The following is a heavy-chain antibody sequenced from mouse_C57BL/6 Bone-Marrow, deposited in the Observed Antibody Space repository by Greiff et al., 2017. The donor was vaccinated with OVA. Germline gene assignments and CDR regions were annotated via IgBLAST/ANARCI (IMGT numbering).Heavy chain of an antibody. Sequence: EVLLVQSGGGLVQPGGSLSLSCAASGFTFTDYYMSWVRQPPGKALEWLGFIRNKANGYTTEYSDSVKGRVTISRDTSQSILYLQMNALRAEDSATYYCEKYGGGWFAYWGQGTLVTVSA. V-gene: IGHV7-3*01. D-gene: IGHD1-1*02. CDR3: EKYGGGWFAY. CDR2: IRNKANGYTT. CDR1: GFTFTDYY. J-gene: IGHJ3*01.